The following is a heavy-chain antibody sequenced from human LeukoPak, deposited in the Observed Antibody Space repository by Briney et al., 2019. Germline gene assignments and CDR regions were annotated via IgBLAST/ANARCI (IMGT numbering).Heavy chain of an antibody. Sequence: PGGSLRLSSAASGFIVSANNMSWVRQGPGKGGEGGSVTYTGGSTYYADSVKGRFTISGDNSKNTVYLQMTSLRAEDTADYYCAKEGDCSTTSCLTGGLDVWGKGTTVTVSS. D-gene: IGHD2-2*01. J-gene: IGHJ6*04. V-gene: IGHV3-53*01. CDR1: GFIVSANN. CDR2: TYTGGST. CDR3: AKEGDCSTTSCLTGGLDV.